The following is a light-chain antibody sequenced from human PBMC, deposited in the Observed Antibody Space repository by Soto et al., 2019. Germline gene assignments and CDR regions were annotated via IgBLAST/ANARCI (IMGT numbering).Light chain of an antibody. J-gene: IGLJ1*01. CDR1: SSNIERYY. CDR3: SAWDGRVSGYV. V-gene: IGLV1-47*01. Sequence: QSVLTQPPSASGSPGQRVTISCSGSSSNIERYYVYWYQQLPGTAPKLLIFTNNQRPSGVPARFSGSKSGASASLANSGLRSEDEADYYCSAWDGRVSGYVFGTGTKLTVL. CDR2: TNN.